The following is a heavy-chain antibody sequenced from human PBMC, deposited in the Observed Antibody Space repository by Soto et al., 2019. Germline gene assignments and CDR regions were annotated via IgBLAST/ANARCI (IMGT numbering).Heavy chain of an antibody. D-gene: IGHD2-2*01. J-gene: IGHJ4*02. Sequence: SETLSLTCAVYGGSFSGYDWSWIRQPPGEGLEWIGRITNNGGTKYNPSLKSRVTIFVDTSKNEFSLKVTSVTAADTGVYFCASRYAPSEFDHWGQGSLVTVSS. CDR2: ITNNGGT. CDR3: ASRYAPSEFDH. V-gene: IGHV4-34*01. CDR1: GGSFSGYD.